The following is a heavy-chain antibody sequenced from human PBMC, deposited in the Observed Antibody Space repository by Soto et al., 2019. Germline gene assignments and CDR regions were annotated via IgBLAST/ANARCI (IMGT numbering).Heavy chain of an antibody. CDR3: AKGQRYYYYGMDV. CDR1: GFTFSSYA. J-gene: IGHJ6*02. V-gene: IGHV3-23*01. CDR2: ISGSGGST. Sequence: GGSLRLSCAASGFTFSSYAVSWVRQAPGKGLEWVSAISGSGGSTYYADSVKGRFTISRHNSKNTLYLQMNSLRAEDTAVYYCAKGQRYYYYGMDVWGQGTTVTVSS.